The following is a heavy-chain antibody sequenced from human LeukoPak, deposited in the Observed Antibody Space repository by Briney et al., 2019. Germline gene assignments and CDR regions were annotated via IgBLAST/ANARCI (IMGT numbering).Heavy chain of an antibody. Sequence: ASVKVSCKASGYTFTGYYIHWVRQGPGQGLEWMGWMNPNTGATKYAQRFQGRVTMTRDTSISTAYMELSSLRSDDTAVYYCARGVETGGYDRCPLIDYWGQGTLVTVAS. CDR2: MNPNTGAT. CDR1: GYTFTGYY. D-gene: IGHD3-22*01. V-gene: IGHV1-2*02. J-gene: IGHJ4*02. CDR3: ARGVETGGYDRCPLIDY.